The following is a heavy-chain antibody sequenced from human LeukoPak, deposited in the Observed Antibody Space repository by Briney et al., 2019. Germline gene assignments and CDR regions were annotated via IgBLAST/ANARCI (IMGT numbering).Heavy chain of an antibody. CDR2: ISSGGSTI. CDR3: ARRFDS. Sequence: GALRLSCAASGFTFSDYNMNWVRQAPGKGLEWVSYISSGGSTIYYADSVKGRFTISRDNAKNSLYLQMNSLRDEDMAVYYCARRFDSWGQGTLVTVSS. V-gene: IGHV3-48*02. CDR1: GFTFSDYN. J-gene: IGHJ4*02.